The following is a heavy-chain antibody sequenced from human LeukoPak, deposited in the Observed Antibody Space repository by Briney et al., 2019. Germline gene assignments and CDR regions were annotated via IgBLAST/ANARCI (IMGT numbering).Heavy chain of an antibody. J-gene: IGHJ4*02. CDR1: GFTFSSYA. CDR3: ARVGGYSGYDAPYYFDY. Sequence: GGSLRLSCAASGFTFSSYAMSWVRQAPGKGLEWVSAISGSGGSTYYADSVKGRFTISRDNAKNSLYLQMNSLRAEDTAVYYCARVGGYSGYDAPYYFDYWGQGTLVTVSS. CDR2: ISGSGGST. D-gene: IGHD5-12*01. V-gene: IGHV3-23*01.